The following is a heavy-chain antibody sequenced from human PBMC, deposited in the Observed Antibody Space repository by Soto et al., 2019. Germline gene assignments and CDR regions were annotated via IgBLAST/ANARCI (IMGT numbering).Heavy chain of an antibody. Sequence: WDSVKVSCKASGYTFSTYTLNWGGQAPGQRFEGMCLSNAGNGDTRYSQKFQGRGTITRDTFATRGYIELSNLTSEDTAVYYCARASSHHDGFDLGGKGIKVTV. J-gene: IGHJ3*01. CDR3: ARASSHHDGFDL. CDR2: SNAGNGDT. CDR1: GYTFSTYT. V-gene: IGHV1-3*01.